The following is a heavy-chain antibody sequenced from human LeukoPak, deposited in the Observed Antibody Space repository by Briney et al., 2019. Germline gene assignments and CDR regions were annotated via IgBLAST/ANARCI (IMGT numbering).Heavy chain of an antibody. CDR3: ARDSLDYDFWSGDYYYYYYGMDV. D-gene: IGHD3-3*01. V-gene: IGHV1-69*04. CDR1: GGTFSSYA. J-gene: IGHJ6*02. Sequence: SVKVSCKASGGTFSSYAISWVRQAPEQGLEWMGRIIPILGIANYAQKFQGRVTITADKSTSTAYMELSSLRSEDTAVYYCARDSLDYDFWSGDYYYYYYGMDVWGQGTTVTVSS. CDR2: IIPILGIA.